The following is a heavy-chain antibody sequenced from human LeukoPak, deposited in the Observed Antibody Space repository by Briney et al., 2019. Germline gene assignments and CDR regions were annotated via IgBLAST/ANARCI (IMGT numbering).Heavy chain of an antibody. J-gene: IGHJ4*02. D-gene: IGHD3-3*01. Sequence: ASVKVSCKASGYAFINYGISWVRQAPGQGLEWMGWISTNSGHTKQAQKFQGRVTLTTETSTNTAYLELRSLRSDDTAVYYCARDLYDLWGDCGPVDHWGQGTLVTVSS. CDR2: ISTNSGHT. V-gene: IGHV1-18*01. CDR3: ARDLYDLWGDCGPVDH. CDR1: GYAFINYG.